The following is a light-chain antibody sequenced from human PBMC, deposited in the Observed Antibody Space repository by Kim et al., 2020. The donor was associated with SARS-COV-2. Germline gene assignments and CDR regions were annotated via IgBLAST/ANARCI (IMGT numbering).Light chain of an antibody. CDR3: LLYYSGARV. V-gene: IGLV7-46*01. J-gene: IGLJ3*02. CDR1: TGAVTSGHY. CDR2: DTS. Sequence: QAVVTQEPSLTVSPGGTVTLTCGSSTGAVTSGHYPYWFQQKSGQGPRTLIYDTSNKHSWTPARFSGSLLGGKAALTLSGAQPEDEAEYYCLLYYSGARVFGGGTKLTVL.